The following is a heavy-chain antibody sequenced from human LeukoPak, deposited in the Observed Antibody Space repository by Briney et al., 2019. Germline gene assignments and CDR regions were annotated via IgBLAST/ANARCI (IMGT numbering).Heavy chain of an antibody. CDR2: ISDYNDNT. J-gene: IGHJ3*02. D-gene: IGHD4-11*01. V-gene: IGHV1-18*01. CDR1: GYTCTSYG. Sequence: EASVKVSCRASGYTCTSYGISWVRQDPGQGREWMGWISDYNDNTNYAQKLHRRVTMNTDTSTSTAYMELRSLRSDDTAVYYCASTTVTTRAFDIWGQGTMVTVSS. CDR3: ASTTVTTRAFDI.